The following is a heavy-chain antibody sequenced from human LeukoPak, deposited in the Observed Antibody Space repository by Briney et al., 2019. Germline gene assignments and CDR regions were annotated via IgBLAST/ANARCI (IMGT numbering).Heavy chain of an antibody. V-gene: IGHV4-39*07. Sequence: SETLSLTCTVSGGSISSSSYYWGWIRQPPGKGLEWIGSIYYSGSTYYNPSLKSRVTISVDTSKNQFSLKLSSVTAADTAVYYCALDYGDYAGWFDPWGQGTLVTVSS. CDR3: ALDYGDYAGWFDP. CDR1: GGSISSSSYY. CDR2: IYYSGST. J-gene: IGHJ5*02. D-gene: IGHD4-17*01.